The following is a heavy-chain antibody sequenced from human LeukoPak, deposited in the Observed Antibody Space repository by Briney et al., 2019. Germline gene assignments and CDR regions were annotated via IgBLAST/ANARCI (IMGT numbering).Heavy chain of an antibody. Sequence: GGSLRLSCAASGFTFDDYGMSWVRQAPGKGLEWVSGINWNGGSTGYADSVKGRFTISRDNAKNSLYLQMNSLRAEDTALYYCARASERLVGATLGVFFPGTFDYWGQGTLVTVSS. CDR2: INWNGGST. J-gene: IGHJ4*02. V-gene: IGHV3-20*04. CDR3: ARASERLVGATLGVFFPGTFDY. D-gene: IGHD1-26*01. CDR1: GFTFDDYG.